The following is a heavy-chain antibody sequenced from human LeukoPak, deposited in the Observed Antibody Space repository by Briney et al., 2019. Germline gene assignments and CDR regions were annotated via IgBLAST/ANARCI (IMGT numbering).Heavy chain of an antibody. CDR2: IKQDGSEK. Sequence: RGGSLRLSCAASGFTFSSYGMHWVRQAPGKGLEWVANIKQDGSEKYYVDSVKGRFTISRDNAKNSLYLQMNSLRAEDTAVYYCAREGWEYYYDSSGYAVDAFDIWGQGTMVTVSS. D-gene: IGHD3-22*01. J-gene: IGHJ3*02. CDR1: GFTFSSYG. V-gene: IGHV3-7*01. CDR3: AREGWEYYYDSSGYAVDAFDI.